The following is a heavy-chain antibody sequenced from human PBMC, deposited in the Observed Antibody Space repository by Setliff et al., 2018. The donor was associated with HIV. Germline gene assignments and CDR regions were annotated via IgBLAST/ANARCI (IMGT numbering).Heavy chain of an antibody. Sequence: GSLRLSCAASGFTFSSYWMSWIRQRPGKGLEWIGYIYYTGSTYYNPSLRSRVTISVDTSKNQFFLKMTNIDPVDTATYYCVLREGFGGDYFDYWGQGTLVTVSS. V-gene: IGHV4-59*06. CDR3: VLREGFGGDYFDY. CDR2: IYYTGST. J-gene: IGHJ4*02. D-gene: IGHD3-10*01. CDR1: GFTFSSYW.